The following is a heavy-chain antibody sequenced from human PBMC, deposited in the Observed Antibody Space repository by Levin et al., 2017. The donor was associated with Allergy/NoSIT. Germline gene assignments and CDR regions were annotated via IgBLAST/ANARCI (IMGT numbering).Heavy chain of an antibody. CDR1: GYTFTSYG. Sequence: ASVKVSCKASGYTFTSYGINWVRQAPGQGLEWMGWISAYNGNTNYAQKLQDRVTMTTDTSTSTAYMELRSLRSDDTAVYYCARDLRQGATMGYYYGMDVWGQGTTVTVSS. CDR3: ARDLRQGATMGYYYGMDV. V-gene: IGHV1-18*01. CDR2: ISAYNGNT. D-gene: IGHD3-10*01. J-gene: IGHJ6*02.